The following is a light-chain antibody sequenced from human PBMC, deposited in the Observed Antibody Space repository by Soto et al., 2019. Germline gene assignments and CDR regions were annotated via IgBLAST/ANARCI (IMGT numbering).Light chain of an antibody. CDR3: GSYSRTDTPFV. V-gene: IGLV2-14*01. CDR2: EVT. CDR1: STAFGGYNY. J-gene: IGLJ1*01. Sequence: QSALAHLPSVSGSPGPSINISCTGTSTAFGGYNYVSWYQHHSGKAPKLIIYEVTNRTSGISDRFSGSKSVNTASLTIYALQAEDESDYYCGSYSRTDTPFVFGTG.